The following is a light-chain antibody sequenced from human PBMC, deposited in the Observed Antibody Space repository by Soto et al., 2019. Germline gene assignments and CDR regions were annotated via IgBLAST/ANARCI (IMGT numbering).Light chain of an antibody. CDR1: QSISNS. Sequence: DIPMTQSPSSLSASVGDRVTITCRASQSISNSLNWYQQKPGKAPDLLIYAASNLQSGVPSRFTGSGSETDFTLTISSLQPEDFTTYYCQQSYSSPQMYTFGQGTKLEIK. J-gene: IGKJ2*01. CDR3: QQSYSSPQMYT. V-gene: IGKV1-39*01. CDR2: AAS.